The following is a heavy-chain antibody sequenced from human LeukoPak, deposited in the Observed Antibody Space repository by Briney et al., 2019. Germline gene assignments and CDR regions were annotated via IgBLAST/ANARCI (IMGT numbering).Heavy chain of an antibody. J-gene: IGHJ4*02. D-gene: IGHD1-1*01. CDR3: ASAWNDEFHFDY. CDR2: IISSGSTI. V-gene: IGHV3-48*03. Sequence: GGSLRLSCAASGFTFSSYEMNWVRHAPGKGLEWVSYIISSGSTIYYADSVKGRFTIYRDNAKTSLYLQMNRLRAQDTAVYYCASAWNDEFHFDYWGQGTLVTVSS. CDR1: GFTFSSYE.